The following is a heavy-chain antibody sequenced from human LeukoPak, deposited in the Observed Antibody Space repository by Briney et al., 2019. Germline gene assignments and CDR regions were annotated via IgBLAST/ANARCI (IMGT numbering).Heavy chain of an antibody. D-gene: IGHD2-2*01. CDR2: IYYSGST. Sequence: KPSETLSLTCTVSGGSISSYYWSWIRQPPAKGLEGMGYIYYSGSTNYNPSLKSRVTMSVVTSKTHFSLKLSSVTAADTAVYYCARGPAAINYYYMDVWGKGTTVTISS. J-gene: IGHJ6*03. CDR3: ARGPAAINYYYMDV. V-gene: IGHV4-59*12. CDR1: GGSISSYY.